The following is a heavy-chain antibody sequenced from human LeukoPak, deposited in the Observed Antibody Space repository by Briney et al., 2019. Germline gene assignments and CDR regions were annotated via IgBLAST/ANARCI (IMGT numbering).Heavy chain of an antibody. Sequence: GGSLRLSCAASRFTFSTYWMHWVRHAPGKGLVWVSRINSDGSSTGYADSVKGRFTISRDNAKNTLYLQMNSLRAEDTALYYCVGSSDWWGFDYWGQGTLVTVSS. V-gene: IGHV3-74*01. CDR3: VGSSDWWGFDY. CDR2: INSDGSST. J-gene: IGHJ4*02. CDR1: RFTFSTYW. D-gene: IGHD6-19*01.